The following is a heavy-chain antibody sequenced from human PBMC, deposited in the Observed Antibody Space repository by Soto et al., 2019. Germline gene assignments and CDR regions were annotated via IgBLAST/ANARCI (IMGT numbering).Heavy chain of an antibody. J-gene: IGHJ5*02. Sequence: QKLQGRVTMTTDTSTSTAYMELRSLRSDDTAVYYCARGLRLYQNWFDPWGQGTLVNVSS. D-gene: IGHD5-12*01. V-gene: IGHV1-18*01. CDR3: ARGLRLYQNWFDP.